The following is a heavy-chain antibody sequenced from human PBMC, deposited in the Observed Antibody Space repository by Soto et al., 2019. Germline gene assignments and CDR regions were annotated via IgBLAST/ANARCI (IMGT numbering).Heavy chain of an antibody. CDR3: ARRYASSGYAYDI. D-gene: IGHD3-22*01. CDR1: GGSISSYSYH. V-gene: IGHV4-39*01. CDR2: LHYIVFF. Sequence: SETLSLTCTVSGGSISSYSYHWGWIRQPPGKGLERIGSLHYIVFFYYDPSLMSRVSISGDTSMNQFSLKLNSVTAADTAMYYCARRYASSGYAYDIWGQGTMVT. J-gene: IGHJ3*02.